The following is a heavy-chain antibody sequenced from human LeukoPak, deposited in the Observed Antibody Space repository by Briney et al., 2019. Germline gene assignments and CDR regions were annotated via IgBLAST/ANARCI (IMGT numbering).Heavy chain of an antibody. D-gene: IGHD2/OR15-2a*01. CDR1: GYTFTGYY. J-gene: IGHJ4*02. Sequence: ASVKVSCKASGYTFTGYYMHWVRQAPGQGLEWMGWINPNSGGTNYAQKFQGRVTMTRDTSINTAYIELSSLRSDDTAVYYCARGRRILWRDPNAGDFFDYWGQGTLVIVSS. CDR3: ARGRRILWRDPNAGDFFDY. V-gene: IGHV1-2*02. CDR2: INPNSGGT.